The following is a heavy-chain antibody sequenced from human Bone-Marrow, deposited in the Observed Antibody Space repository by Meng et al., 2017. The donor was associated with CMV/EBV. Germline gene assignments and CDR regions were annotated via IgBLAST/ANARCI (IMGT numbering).Heavy chain of an antibody. CDR3: ARVWFPCITIFGVVIIVYYYGMDV. D-gene: IGHD3-3*01. Sequence: GGSLRLSCAASGFTFSSYSMNWVRQAPGKGLEWVSSISSSSSYIYYADSVKGRFTISRDNAKNSLYLQMNSLRAEDTAVYYCARVWFPCITIFGVVIIVYYYGMDVWGQGTTVTVSS. J-gene: IGHJ6*02. CDR2: ISSSSSYI. V-gene: IGHV3-21*01. CDR1: GFTFSSYS.